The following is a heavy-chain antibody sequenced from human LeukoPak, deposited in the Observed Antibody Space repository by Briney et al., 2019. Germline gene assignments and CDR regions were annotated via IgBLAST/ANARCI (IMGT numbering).Heavy chain of an antibody. D-gene: IGHD6-13*01. Sequence: SVKISCKASEGTFSSYAISWVRQAPGQALEWMGGIIPIFGTANYAQKFQGRVTITADESTSTAYMELSSLRSEDTAVYYCARDQRIAAAGTGFDYWGQGTLVTVSS. CDR1: EGTFSSYA. V-gene: IGHV1-69*01. CDR3: ARDQRIAAAGTGFDY. J-gene: IGHJ4*02. CDR2: IIPIFGTA.